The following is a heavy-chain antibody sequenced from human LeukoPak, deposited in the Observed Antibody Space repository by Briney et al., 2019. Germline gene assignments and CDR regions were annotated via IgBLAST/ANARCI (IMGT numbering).Heavy chain of an antibody. CDR2: ISSSSSYI. CDR1: GFTFSSYS. D-gene: IGHD1-20*01. Sequence: GGSLRLSCAASGFTFSSYSMNWARQAPGKGLEWVSSISSSSSYIYYADSVKGRFTISRDNAKNSLYLQMNSLRAEDTAVYYCARDDYNWNVDAFEIWGQGSMVTVSS. J-gene: IGHJ3*02. V-gene: IGHV3-21*01. CDR3: ARDDYNWNVDAFEI.